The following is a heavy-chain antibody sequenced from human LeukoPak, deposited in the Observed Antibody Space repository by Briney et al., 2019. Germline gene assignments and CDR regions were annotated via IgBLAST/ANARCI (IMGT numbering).Heavy chain of an antibody. CDR3: ARDKRRDYFDY. V-gene: IGHV3-7*01. J-gene: IGHJ4*02. D-gene: IGHD5-24*01. Sequence: GGSLRLSCAASGFAFSSYWMSWVRQAPGKGLEWVANIKQDGSEKYYVDSVKGRFTISRDNAKNSLYLQMNSLRAEDTAVYYCARDKRRDYFDYWGQGTLVTVSS. CDR2: IKQDGSEK. CDR1: GFAFSSYW.